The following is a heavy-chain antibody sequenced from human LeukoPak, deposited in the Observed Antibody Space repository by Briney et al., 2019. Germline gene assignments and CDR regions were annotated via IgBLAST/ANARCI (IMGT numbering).Heavy chain of an antibody. D-gene: IGHD6-13*01. Sequence: SETLSPTCTVSGGSISSYYWSWIRQPPGKGLEWIGYIYYSGSTNYNPSLKSRVTISVDTSKNQFSLKLSSVTAADTAVYYCARGAAARLYGMDVWGQGTTVTVSS. V-gene: IGHV4-59*01. CDR3: ARGAAARLYGMDV. CDR2: IYYSGST. J-gene: IGHJ6*02. CDR1: GGSISSYY.